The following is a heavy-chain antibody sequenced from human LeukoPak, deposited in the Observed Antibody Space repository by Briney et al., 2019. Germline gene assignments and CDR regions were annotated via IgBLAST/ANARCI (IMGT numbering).Heavy chain of an antibody. CDR2: ISNDGSNE. J-gene: IGHJ5*02. CDR3: ARDYSIPPAAGSLYNWFAP. D-gene: IGHD6-13*01. CDR1: GFTFSSYG. V-gene: IGHV3-30*03. Sequence: PGGSLRLSCAASGFTFSSYGMHWVRQAPGKGLEWVAVISNDGSNEFYADSVQGRFTISRDTSKNTLYLQMNSLTIEDTAVYYYARDYSIPPAAGSLYNWFAPWGQGTLVTVSS.